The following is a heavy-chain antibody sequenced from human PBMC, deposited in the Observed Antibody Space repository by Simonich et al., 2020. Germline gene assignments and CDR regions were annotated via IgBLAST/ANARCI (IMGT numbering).Heavy chain of an antibody. CDR3: ARGALTGDYYYMDV. D-gene: IGHD7-27*01. CDR1: GYTFTGYY. Sequence: QVQLVQSGAEVKKPGASVKVSCKASGYTFTGYYMHWVRQAPGQGLEWVGRINPNSCGTNYAQKFQGRVTMTRDTSISTAYMELSRLRSDDTAVYYCARGALTGDYYYMDVWGKGTTVTVSS. CDR2: INPNSCGT. V-gene: IGHV1-2*02. J-gene: IGHJ6*03.